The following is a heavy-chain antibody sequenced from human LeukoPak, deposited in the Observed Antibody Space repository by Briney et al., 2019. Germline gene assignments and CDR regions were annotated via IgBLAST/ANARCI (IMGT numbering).Heavy chain of an antibody. Sequence: GGSLRLSCAASGFTFSSYAMNWVRQAPGKGLEWLSVISSSGGTTYYSDSVEGRFIISRDNSKNTLYLQMNSLRAEDTAVYYCAKAGIAVPATPEYCGQGTQVTVSS. CDR3: AKAGIAVPATPEY. CDR1: GFTFSSYA. CDR2: ISSSGGTT. D-gene: IGHD6-19*01. J-gene: IGHJ4*02. V-gene: IGHV3-23*01.